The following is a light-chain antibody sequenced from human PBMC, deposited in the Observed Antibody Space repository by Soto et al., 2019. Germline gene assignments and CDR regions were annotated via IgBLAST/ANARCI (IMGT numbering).Light chain of an antibody. Sequence: EIVLTQSPATLSLSPGERATLSCRTSQSVSSYFAWYQQKPGRAPRLLIYDASNRATGIPARFIGSGSGTDFTLTISSLEPEYFAIYYCQQRSHWPITFGQETRPEIK. V-gene: IGKV3-11*01. CDR3: QQRSHWPIT. CDR2: DAS. CDR1: QSVSSY. J-gene: IGKJ5*01.